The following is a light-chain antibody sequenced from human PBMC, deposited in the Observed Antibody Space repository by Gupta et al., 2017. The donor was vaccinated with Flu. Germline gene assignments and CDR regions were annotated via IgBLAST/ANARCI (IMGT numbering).Light chain of an antibody. V-gene: IGLV2-14*01. Sequence: QSALTQPDSVSGSPGQSITISCTGTSSDVGRHNYVSWYQQHPGKAPKLIIYEDTNRPSGVSYRCSGSKSGNTASLTISGLQAEDEADYYCSSYTSISTCVFGGGTKVTVL. CDR1: SSDVGRHNY. CDR2: EDT. CDR3: SSYTSISTCV. J-gene: IGLJ3*02.